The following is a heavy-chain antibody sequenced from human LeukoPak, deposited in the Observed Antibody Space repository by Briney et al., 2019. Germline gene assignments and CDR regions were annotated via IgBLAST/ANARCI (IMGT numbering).Heavy chain of an antibody. CDR3: AKDSTDSSGWYYFDY. V-gene: IGHV3-23*01. CDR1: GFTFSSYA. J-gene: IGHJ4*02. Sequence: PGGSLRLSCAASGFTFSSYAMSWVRQAPGKGLEWVSAISGSGGSTYYADSVKGRFTISRDNSKNTLYLQMNSLRAEDTAVYYCAKDSTDSSGWYYFDYWGQGTLVTVSS. CDR2: ISGSGGST. D-gene: IGHD6-19*01.